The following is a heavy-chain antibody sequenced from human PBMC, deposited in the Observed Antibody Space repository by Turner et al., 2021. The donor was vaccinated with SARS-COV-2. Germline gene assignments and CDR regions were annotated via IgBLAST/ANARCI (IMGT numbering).Heavy chain of an antibody. D-gene: IGHD2-2*02. Sequence: QVQLVESGGGVVQPGRALRLSCAASGFTCSSYGMHWVRQAPGKGLEWVAVIWYDGSNKYYADSVKGRFTISRDNSKNTLYLQMNSLRAEDTAVYNCAMGGYCSSTSCYTDYYYYGMDVWGQGTTVTVSS. J-gene: IGHJ6*02. CDR2: IWYDGSNK. CDR1: GFTCSSYG. CDR3: AMGGYCSSTSCYTDYYYYGMDV. V-gene: IGHV3-33*01.